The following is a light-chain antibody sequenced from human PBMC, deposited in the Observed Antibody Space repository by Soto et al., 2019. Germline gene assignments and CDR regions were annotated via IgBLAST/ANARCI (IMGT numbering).Light chain of an antibody. CDR2: EVT. CDR1: SSDVGGYNY. J-gene: IGLJ1*01. V-gene: IGLV2-8*01. Sequence: QSVLTQPPSASGSPGQSVTISCTGTSSDVGGYNYVSWYQQHPGKAPKLIIYEVTERPSGVPDRFSGSKSGNTASLTVSGLQAEDEADYHCQSYDSSLSGYVFGAGTKVTVL. CDR3: QSYDSSLSGYV.